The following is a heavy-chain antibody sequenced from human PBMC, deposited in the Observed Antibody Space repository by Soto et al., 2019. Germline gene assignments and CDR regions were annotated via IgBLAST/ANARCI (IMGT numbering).Heavy chain of an antibody. V-gene: IGHV5-51*01. J-gene: IGHJ5*02. CDR3: VRLMGVAAPAGWFDP. D-gene: IGHD2-15*01. Sequence: PGQSLRISCKDSRYNFTKSWVGWVRQMPGKGLEWMGNIYPDSSDTRYNPSFQGQVTISADKSINTAYLQWSSLKASDSAVYYCVRLMGVAAPAGWFDPWGQGTMVTVSS. CDR2: IYPDSSDT. CDR1: RYNFTKSW.